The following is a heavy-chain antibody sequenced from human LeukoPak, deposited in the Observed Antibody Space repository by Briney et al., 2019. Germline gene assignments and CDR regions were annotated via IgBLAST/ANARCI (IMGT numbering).Heavy chain of an antibody. CDR3: AKDESWGGVEGFDY. CDR1: GFTFSSYA. V-gene: IGHV3-23*01. Sequence: GGSLRLSCAASGFTFSSYAMSWVRQAPGKGLEWVSAISGSGGSTYYADSVKGRFTITRDNSKNTLYLQMNSLRGEDTAVYYCAKDESWGGVEGFDYWGQGTLVTVSS. CDR2: ISGSGGST. J-gene: IGHJ4*02. D-gene: IGHD3-16*01.